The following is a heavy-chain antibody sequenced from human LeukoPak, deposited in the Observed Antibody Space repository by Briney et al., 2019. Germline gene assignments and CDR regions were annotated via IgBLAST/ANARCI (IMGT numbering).Heavy chain of an antibody. J-gene: IGHJ5*02. CDR3: ARAIWFGEVWWFDP. D-gene: IGHD3-10*01. CDR2: ISAYNGNT. Sequence: ASVKVSCKASGYTFTSYGVSWVRQAPGQGLEWMGWISAYNGNTNYAQKLQGRVTMTTDTSTSTAYMELKSLRSDDTAVDYCARAIWFGEVWWFDPWGQGTLVTVSS. V-gene: IGHV1-18*01. CDR1: GYTFTSYG.